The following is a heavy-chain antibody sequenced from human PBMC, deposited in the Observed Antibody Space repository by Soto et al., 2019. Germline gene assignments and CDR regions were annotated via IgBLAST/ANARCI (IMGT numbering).Heavy chain of an antibody. CDR3: AREAGTWHLPLNWFDP. Sequence: EVQLVESGGGLVQPGGSLRLSCAASGFTFSSYSMNWVRQAPGKGLEWVSYISSSSSTIYYAGSVKGRFTISRDNAKNSLYLQMNSLRDEDTAVYYCAREAGTWHLPLNWFDPWGQGTLVTVSS. J-gene: IGHJ5*02. CDR2: ISSSSSTI. V-gene: IGHV3-48*02. D-gene: IGHD6-19*01. CDR1: GFTFSSYS.